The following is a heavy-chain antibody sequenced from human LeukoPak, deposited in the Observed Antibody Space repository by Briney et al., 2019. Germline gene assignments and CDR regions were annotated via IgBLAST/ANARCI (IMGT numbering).Heavy chain of an antibody. V-gene: IGHV3-30-3*01. J-gene: IGHJ4*02. Sequence: PGGSLRLSCAASGFTFSSYAMHWVRQASGKGLEWVAVISYDGSHKYYADSVKGRFTISRDNSKNTLYLQMSSLRAEDTAVYYCARDPSSWYFDYWGQGTLVTVSS. CDR1: GFTFSSYA. CDR3: ARDPSSWYFDY. D-gene: IGHD6-13*01. CDR2: ISYDGSHK.